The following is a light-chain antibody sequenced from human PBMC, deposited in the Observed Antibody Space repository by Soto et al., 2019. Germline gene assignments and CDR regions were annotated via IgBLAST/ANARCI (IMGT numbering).Light chain of an antibody. V-gene: IGKV3-20*01. Sequence: EIVLTQSPGTPSLSPGERATLSCRASQSVSSSYLAWYQQKPGQAPRLLIYGASSRATGIPDTFRGRGSGTDFTLTISRLEPEVFEVYYCQQYGSSPLTFGGGTKVDIK. CDR2: GAS. J-gene: IGKJ4*01. CDR3: QQYGSSPLT. CDR1: QSVSSSY.